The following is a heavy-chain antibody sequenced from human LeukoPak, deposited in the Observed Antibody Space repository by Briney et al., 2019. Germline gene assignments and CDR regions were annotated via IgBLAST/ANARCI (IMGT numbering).Heavy chain of an antibody. CDR1: EFTFDDYA. Sequence: GGSLRLSCAASEFTFDDYAMHWVRQAPGKGLEWVSLISGDGGSTYYADSVKGRFTISRDNSKNSLYLQMNSLRTEDTALYYCAKDTPAIAAAGGIDYWGQGTLVTVSS. D-gene: IGHD6-13*01. CDR2: ISGDGGST. CDR3: AKDTPAIAAAGGIDY. V-gene: IGHV3-43*02. J-gene: IGHJ4*02.